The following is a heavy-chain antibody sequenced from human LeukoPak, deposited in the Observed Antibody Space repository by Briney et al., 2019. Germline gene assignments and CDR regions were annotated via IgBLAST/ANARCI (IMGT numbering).Heavy chain of an antibody. J-gene: IGHJ4*02. Sequence: GGSLRLSCATSGFTFSDHYMDWVRQAPGKGLEWVGRIKSKTDGGTIDYAASVKGRFTISRDDSKNTLYLQMNSLKIEDTAVYYCTSVRDLGDWGQGTLVTVS. CDR1: GFTFSDHY. V-gene: IGHV3-15*01. CDR3: TSVRDLGD. D-gene: IGHD3-16*01. CDR2: IKSKTDGGTI.